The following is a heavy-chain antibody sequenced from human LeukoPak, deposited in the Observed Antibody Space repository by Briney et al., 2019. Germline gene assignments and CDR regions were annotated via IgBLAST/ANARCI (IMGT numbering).Heavy chain of an antibody. CDR2: IDPSDSYT. Sequence: GESLQISCKGSAYSFTSYWISWVRQMPGKGLEWMGRIDPSDSYTNYSPSLKSRVTISVDTSKNQFSLKLSSVTAADTAVYYCARRPYSSGWYNYWGQGTLVTVSS. CDR1: AYSFTSYW. CDR3: ARRPYSSGWYNY. J-gene: IGHJ4*02. D-gene: IGHD6-19*01. V-gene: IGHV5-10-1*01.